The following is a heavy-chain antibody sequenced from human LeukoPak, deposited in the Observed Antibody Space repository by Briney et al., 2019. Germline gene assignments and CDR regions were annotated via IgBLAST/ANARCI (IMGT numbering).Heavy chain of an antibody. J-gene: IGHJ4*02. CDR1: GYTFTSYG. D-gene: IGHD3-22*01. CDR3: ARAPDYYYDSSGPHFDY. V-gene: IGHV1-18*01. Sequence: ASVKVSCKASGYTFTSYGISWVRQAPGQGLEWMGWISAYNGNTNYAQKLQGRVTMTTDTSTSTAYMELRSLRPDDTAVYYCARAPDYYYDSSGPHFDYWGQGTLVTVSS. CDR2: ISAYNGNT.